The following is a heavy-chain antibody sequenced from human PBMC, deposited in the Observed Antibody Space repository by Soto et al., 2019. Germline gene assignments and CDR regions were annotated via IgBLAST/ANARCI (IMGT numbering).Heavy chain of an antibody. CDR2: ISAGGGGT. D-gene: IGHD6-19*01. Sequence: PGGSLRLSCAGSGFTLTRSAVSWVRQAPGKGLEWVSGISAGGGGTYYADSVKGRFTISRDVAKNTVYLQMNGLRAEDTAVYYCAKYQYSGGWHSDYWGQGTLVTVSS. J-gene: IGHJ4*02. V-gene: IGHV3-23*01. CDR3: AKYQYSGGWHSDY. CDR1: GFTLTRSA.